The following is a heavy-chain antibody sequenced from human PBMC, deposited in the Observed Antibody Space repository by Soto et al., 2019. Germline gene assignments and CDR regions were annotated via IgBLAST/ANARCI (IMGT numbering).Heavy chain of an antibody. V-gene: IGHV3-30*18. CDR3: EKRKPGMDY. Sequence: QVQLVESGGGVVQPGRSLRLSCAASGFTFGSYGMHWVRQAPGKGLEWVAVISYDASTKYYADSVKGRFTISRDNSKNTLYLQMSSLRDEDTAVYYCEKRKPGMDYWGQGTLVTVSS. J-gene: IGHJ4*02. CDR1: GFTFGSYG. CDR2: ISYDASTK.